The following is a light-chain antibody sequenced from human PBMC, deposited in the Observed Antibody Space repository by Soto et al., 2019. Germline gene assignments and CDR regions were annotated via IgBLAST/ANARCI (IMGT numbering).Light chain of an antibody. CDR2: AAS. CDR3: QQSYRTPLT. J-gene: IGKJ3*01. Sequence: DIQMTQSPSSLSASVGDRVTITCRASQTINTYLKWYQQNPGKAPQLLIHAASSLKSGVPWRFSGSGAGADFTLTISRLHPEDFATYYCQQSYRTPLTFGPGTKVDIK. V-gene: IGKV1-39*01. CDR1: QTINTY.